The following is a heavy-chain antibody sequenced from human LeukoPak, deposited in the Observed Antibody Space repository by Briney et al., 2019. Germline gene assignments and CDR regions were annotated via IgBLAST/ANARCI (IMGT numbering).Heavy chain of an antibody. CDR1: GGTFSSYA. Sequence: ASVKLSCKASGGTFSSYAISWVRQAPGQGLEWMGWINPNSGGTNYAQKFQGRVTMTRDTSISTAYMELSRLRSDDTAVYYCARNSRRYYYGSGSSGWFDPWGQGTLVTVSS. D-gene: IGHD3-10*01. CDR2: INPNSGGT. V-gene: IGHV1-2*02. J-gene: IGHJ5*02. CDR3: ARNSRRYYYGSGSSGWFDP.